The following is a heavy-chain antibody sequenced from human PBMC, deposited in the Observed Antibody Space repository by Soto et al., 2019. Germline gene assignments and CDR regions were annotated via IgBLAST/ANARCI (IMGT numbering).Heavy chain of an antibody. V-gene: IGHV4-59*08. Sequence: NPSETLSLTCTVSGGSISSYYWSWIRQPPGKGLEWIGYIYYSGSTNYNPSLKSRVTISVDTSKNQFSLKLSSVTAADTAVYYCARLPVDSGSSNFDYWGQGTRVTVSS. CDR1: GGSISSYY. CDR2: IYYSGST. D-gene: IGHD1-26*01. J-gene: IGHJ4*02. CDR3: ARLPVDSGSSNFDY.